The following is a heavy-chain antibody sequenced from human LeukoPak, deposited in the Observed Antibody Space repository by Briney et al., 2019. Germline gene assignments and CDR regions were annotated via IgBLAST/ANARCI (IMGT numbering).Heavy chain of an antibody. Sequence: GASVKVSCQASGYTFTSHGISWVRQVPGQGLEWMGWISPYNDNTNYAQKLRGRVTMTTDTSTSTAYMDLKSLRSDDTAIYYCARNVIAVAGIDGFDIWSQGTMVTVSS. CDR2: ISPYNDNT. D-gene: IGHD6-19*01. V-gene: IGHV1-18*01. CDR1: GYTFTSHG. CDR3: ARNVIAVAGIDGFDI. J-gene: IGHJ3*02.